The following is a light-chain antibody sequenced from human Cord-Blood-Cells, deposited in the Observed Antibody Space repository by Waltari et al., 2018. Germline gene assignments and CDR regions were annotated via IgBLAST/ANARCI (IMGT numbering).Light chain of an antibody. J-gene: IGLJ3*02. CDR3: SSYTSSNWV. CDR1: SSDVGGLNY. CDR2: EVS. Sequence: QSALTQPASVSGTPGQSITISCTGTSSDVGGLNYFSWYQQHPGKAPKLMIYEVSNRPSGVSNRFSGSKSGNTASLTISGLQAEDEADYYCSSYTSSNWVFGGGTKLTVL. V-gene: IGLV2-14*01.